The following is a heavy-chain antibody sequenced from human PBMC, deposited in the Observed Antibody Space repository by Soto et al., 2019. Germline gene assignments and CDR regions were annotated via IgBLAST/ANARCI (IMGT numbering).Heavy chain of an antibody. CDR3: ARDSSGYYWFDP. D-gene: IGHD3-22*01. CDR2: IYYSGST. Sequence: SETLSLTCTVSGGSISSGDYYWSWIRQPPGKGLEWIGYIYYSGSTYYNPSLKSRVTISVDTSKNQFSLKMSSVTAADTAVYYCARDSSGYYWFDPWGLGTLVTVSS. J-gene: IGHJ5*02. CDR1: GGSISSGDYY. V-gene: IGHV4-30-4*01.